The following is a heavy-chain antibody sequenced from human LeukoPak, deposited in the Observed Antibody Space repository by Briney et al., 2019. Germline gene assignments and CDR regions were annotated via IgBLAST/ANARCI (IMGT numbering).Heavy chain of an antibody. CDR2: IYYSGST. CDR3: ARANGDSIYYYYYYMDV. D-gene: IGHD4-17*01. V-gene: IGHV4-30-4*08. Sequence: SETLSLTCTVSGGSIGSGDYYWSWIRQPPGKGLEWIGYIYYSGSTYYNPSLKSRVTISVDTSKNQFSLKLSSVTAADTAVYYCARANGDSIYYYYYYMDVWGKGTTVTVSS. CDR1: GGSIGSGDYY. J-gene: IGHJ6*03.